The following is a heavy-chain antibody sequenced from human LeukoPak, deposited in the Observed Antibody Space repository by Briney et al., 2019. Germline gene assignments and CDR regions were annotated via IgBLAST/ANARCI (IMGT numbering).Heavy chain of an antibody. CDR3: ARALRLGELYPD. Sequence: PGGSLRLSCAASGFTFSSYWMSWVRQAPGKGLEWVANMKYDGSEKYYVDSVKGRFTISRDNAKNSLYLQMNSLRAEDTAVYYCARALRLGELYPDWGQGTLVTVSS. CDR1: GFTFSSYW. CDR2: MKYDGSEK. D-gene: IGHD3-16*01. V-gene: IGHV3-7*01. J-gene: IGHJ4*02.